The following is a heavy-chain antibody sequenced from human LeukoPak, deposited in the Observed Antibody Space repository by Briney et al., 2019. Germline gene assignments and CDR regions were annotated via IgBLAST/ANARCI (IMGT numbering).Heavy chain of an antibody. CDR3: ARFFSRSRITIFGVDENWFDP. CDR1: GGSFSNYY. Sequence: SETLSLTCAVYGGSFSNYYWTWIRQPPGKGLEWIGEINHSGSTNYNPSLKSRLTISVDTSKNQFSLKLSSVTAADTAVYHCARFFSRSRITIFGVDENWFDPWGQGTLVTVSS. CDR2: INHSGST. J-gene: IGHJ5*02. V-gene: IGHV4-34*01. D-gene: IGHD3-3*01.